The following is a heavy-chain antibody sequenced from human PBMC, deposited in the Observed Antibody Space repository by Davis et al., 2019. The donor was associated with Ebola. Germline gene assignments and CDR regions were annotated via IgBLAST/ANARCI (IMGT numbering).Heavy chain of an antibody. CDR1: GFTFSSYT. Sequence: PGGSLRLSCAASGFTFSSYTMNWVRRAPGKGLEWVSSITSNGYIYYADSVKGRFTISRDNAKNSLYLQMNSLRAEDTAVYYCASGLRGYSYGNWFDTWGEGTTVTVSS. CDR3: ASGLRGYSYGNWFDT. D-gene: IGHD5-18*01. J-gene: IGHJ5*01. CDR2: ITSNGYI. V-gene: IGHV3-21*01.